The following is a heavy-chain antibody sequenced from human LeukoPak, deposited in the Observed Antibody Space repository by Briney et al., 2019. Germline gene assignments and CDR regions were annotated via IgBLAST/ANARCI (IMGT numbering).Heavy chain of an antibody. CDR2: TYYRSKWYN. D-gene: IGHD5-12*01. CDR3: ARGDIVATMGAFDI. V-gene: IGHV6-1*01. Sequence: SQTLSLTCAISGDSVSINSAAWNWIRQSPSRGLEWLGRTYYRSKWYNDYAVSVKSRITINPDTSKNLFSLQLNSVTPEDTAVYYCARGDIVATMGAFDIWGQGTMVTVSS. CDR1: GDSVSINSAA. J-gene: IGHJ3*02.